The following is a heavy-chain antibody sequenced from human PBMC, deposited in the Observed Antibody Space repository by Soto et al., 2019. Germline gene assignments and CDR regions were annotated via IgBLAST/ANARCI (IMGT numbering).Heavy chain of an antibody. CDR2: INAGNGNT. Sequence: ASVKVSCKASGYTFTSYAMHWVRQAPGQRLEWMGWINAGNGNTKYSQKFQGRVTITRDTSASTAYMELSSLRSEDTAVYYCARDSEVAGINYFDYWGQGTLVTVSS. J-gene: IGHJ4*02. CDR1: GYTFTSYA. V-gene: IGHV1-3*01. D-gene: IGHD6-19*01. CDR3: ARDSEVAGINYFDY.